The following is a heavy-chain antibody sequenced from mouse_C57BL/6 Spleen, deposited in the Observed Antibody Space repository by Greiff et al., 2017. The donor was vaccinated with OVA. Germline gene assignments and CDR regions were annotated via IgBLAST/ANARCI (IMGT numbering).Heavy chain of an antibody. J-gene: IGHJ2*01. CDR3: ARIYDGYYVGGFDY. CDR2: ISSGSSTI. D-gene: IGHD2-3*01. Sequence: EVKLVESGGGLVKPGGSLKLSCAASGFTFSDYGMHWVRQAPEKGLEWVAYISSGSSTIYYADTVKGRFTISSANAKNTLFLQMTSLRSEDTAMYYCARIYDGYYVGGFDYWGQGTTLTVSS. CDR1: GFTFSDYG. V-gene: IGHV5-17*01.